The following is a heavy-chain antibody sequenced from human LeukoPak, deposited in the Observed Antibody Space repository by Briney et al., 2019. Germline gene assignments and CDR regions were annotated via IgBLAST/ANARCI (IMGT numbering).Heavy chain of an antibody. D-gene: IGHD3-10*01. V-gene: IGHV4-59*12. CDR1: GVSISNYY. Sequence: RSSETLSLTCNVSGVSISNYYWTWIRQPPGKGLEWIGYIYYSGNTNYNPSLKSRVTISVDTSKNQFSLKLSSVTAADTAVYYCARGRLRSRLDYWGQGTLVTVSS. CDR2: IYYSGNT. CDR3: ARGRLRSRLDY. J-gene: IGHJ4*02.